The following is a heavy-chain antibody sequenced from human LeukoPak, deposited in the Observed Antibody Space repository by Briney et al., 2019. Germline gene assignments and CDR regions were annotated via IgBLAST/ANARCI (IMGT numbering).Heavy chain of an antibody. D-gene: IGHD2-2*01. CDR2: IRSNGGST. CDR1: GFTFSGYA. J-gene: IGHJ4*02. CDR3: VKDRHCSSTSCYARFDY. V-gene: IGHV3-64D*06. Sequence: GASLRLSCSASGFTFSGYAMHWVPQAPGKGLEDVSAIRSNGGSTYYADSVKCRFTISRDNSNNMLYHQLSSLRAEDSAVYYCVKDRHCSSTSCYARFDYWGQGTLVTVSS.